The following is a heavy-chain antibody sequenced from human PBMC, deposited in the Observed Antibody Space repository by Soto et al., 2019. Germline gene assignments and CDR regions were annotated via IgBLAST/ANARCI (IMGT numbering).Heavy chain of an antibody. Sequence: AGGSLRLSCAASGFTFSDYYMSWIRQAPGKGLEWVSYISSSGSTIYYADSVKGRFTISRDNAKNSLYLQMNSLRAEDTAVYYCARVGDGYNLRYYVSYWGQGTLVTVSS. D-gene: IGHD3-9*01. CDR3: ARVGDGYNLRYYVSY. J-gene: IGHJ4*02. CDR1: GFTFSDYY. V-gene: IGHV3-11*01. CDR2: ISSSGSTI.